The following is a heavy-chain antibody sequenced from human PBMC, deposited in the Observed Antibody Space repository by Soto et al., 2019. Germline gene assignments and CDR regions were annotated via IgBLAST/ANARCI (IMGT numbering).Heavy chain of an antibody. D-gene: IGHD3-9*01. J-gene: IGHJ4*02. CDR1: GFTFSRHG. CDR3: ARLTDWILLDS. V-gene: IGHV3-33*03. Sequence: QVELVESGGGVVQPGRSLRLSCVGSGFTFSRHGMHWVRQAPGKGLEWLGFIWNDGSNTYHVDSVRGRFSISRDNSKNTLSLQMNSLRIEDTAVYYCARLTDWILLDSWGQGTLVTVSS. CDR2: IWNDGSNT.